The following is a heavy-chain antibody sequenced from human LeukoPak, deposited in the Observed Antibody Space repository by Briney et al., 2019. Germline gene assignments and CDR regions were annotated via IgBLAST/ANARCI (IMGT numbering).Heavy chain of an antibody. CDR3: ARDNSVGDYVWWFDP. Sequence: ASVKVSCKASGCAFTRHYMHWVRQAPGQGLEWMGLINPSGSSTIYAQKFQGRVTMTRDMSTSTDYMELSSLRSEDTAVYYCARDNSVGDYVWWFDPWGQGTLVTVSS. CDR1: GCAFTRHY. V-gene: IGHV1-46*01. D-gene: IGHD1-26*01. J-gene: IGHJ5*02. CDR2: INPSGSST.